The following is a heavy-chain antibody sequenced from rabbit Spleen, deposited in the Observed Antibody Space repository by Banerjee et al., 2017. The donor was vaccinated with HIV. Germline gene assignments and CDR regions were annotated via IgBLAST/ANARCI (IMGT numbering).Heavy chain of an antibody. V-gene: IGHV1S45*01. CDR1: GVSFSDRDV. CDR3: ARDLAGAIGWNFYL. CDR2: INTATGIP. D-gene: IGHD4-1*01. J-gene: IGHJ4*01. Sequence: QEQLVESGGDLVKPGASLTLTCKASGVSFSDRDVMCWVRQAPGKGLEWIACINTATGIPVYATWAKGRFTISTTSSTTVTLQMTSLTAADTATYFCARDLAGAIGWNFYLWGPGTLVTVS.